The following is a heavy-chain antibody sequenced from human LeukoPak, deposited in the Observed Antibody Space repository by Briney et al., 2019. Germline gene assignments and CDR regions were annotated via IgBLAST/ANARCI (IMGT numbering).Heavy chain of an antibody. CDR3: ARAATMVRGVIIYGMDV. CDR2: TRNKAKSYTT. CDR1: GFTFSDHY. J-gene: IGHJ6*02. V-gene: IGHV3-72*01. Sequence: PGGSLRLSCAASGFTFSDHYMDWVRQAPGEGLDWVGRTRNKAKSYTTEYAASVKGRFTISRDDSKNSLYLQMNSLKTEDTAVYYCARAATMVRGVIIYGMDVWGQGTTVTVSS. D-gene: IGHD3-10*01.